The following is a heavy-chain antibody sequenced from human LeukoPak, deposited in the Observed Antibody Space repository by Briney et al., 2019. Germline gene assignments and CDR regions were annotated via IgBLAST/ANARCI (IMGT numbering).Heavy chain of an antibody. CDR2: IYPGDSDT. J-gene: IGHJ4*02. Sequence: GESLKISCKGSGYSFTTNWIGWVRQVPGKGLEWMGIIYPGDSDTRYSPSFQGQVTISADKSISTAYLQWSSLKASDSAMYYCARYTSSSIYWGQGTLVTVSS. CDR1: GYSFTTNW. V-gene: IGHV5-51*01. CDR3: ARYTSSSIY. D-gene: IGHD6-6*01.